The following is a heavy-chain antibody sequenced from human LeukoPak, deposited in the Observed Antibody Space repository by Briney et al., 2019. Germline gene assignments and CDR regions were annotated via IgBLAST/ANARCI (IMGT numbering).Heavy chain of an antibody. J-gene: IGHJ4*02. Sequence: SETLSLTCAVYGGSFSGYYWSWIRQPPGKGLEWIGEINHSGSTNYNPSLKSRVTISVDTSKNQFSLKLSSVTAADTAVYYCATTLRRSGDYWGQGTLVTVSS. CDR2: INHSGST. V-gene: IGHV4-34*01. D-gene: IGHD3-3*01. CDR1: GGSFSGYY. CDR3: ATTLRRSGDY.